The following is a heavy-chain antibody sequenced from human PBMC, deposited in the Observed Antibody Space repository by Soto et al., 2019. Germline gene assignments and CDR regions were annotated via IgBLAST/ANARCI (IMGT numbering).Heavy chain of an antibody. V-gene: IGHV6-1*01. CDR1: GDSVSSNTAS. CDR2: TYSRSKWYN. J-gene: IGHJ5*02. D-gene: IGHD4-17*01. CDR3: AKGDNLGPKTDYAFEP. Sequence: PSQTLSLTCAISGDSVSSNTASWNWVRQSPSRGLEWLGRTYSRSKWYNDYAVSVKSRIIINPDTSKNQFSLQLNSATPEDTVVYYCAKGDNLGPKTDYAFEPWRQRIRGTVAS.